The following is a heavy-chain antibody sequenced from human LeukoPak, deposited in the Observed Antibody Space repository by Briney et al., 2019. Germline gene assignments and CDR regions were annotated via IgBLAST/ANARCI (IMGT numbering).Heavy chain of an antibody. V-gene: IGHV3-23*01. CDR3: ATRSGYSSSWYPQ. CDR2: ISGSGGST. J-gene: IGHJ4*02. Sequence: GGSLRLSCAASGFTFSSYAMSWVRQAPGKGLEWVSAISGSGGSTYYADSVKGRFTISRDNSKNTLYLQMNSLRAEDTAVYYCATRSGYSSSWYPQWGQGTLVTASS. D-gene: IGHD6-13*01. CDR1: GFTFSSYA.